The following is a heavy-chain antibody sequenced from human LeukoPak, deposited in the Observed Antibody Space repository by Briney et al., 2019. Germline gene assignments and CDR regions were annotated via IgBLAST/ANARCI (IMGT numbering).Heavy chain of an antibody. J-gene: IGHJ4*02. Sequence: GGCLRFSCAASGFTFSSYSMNWVLQAPGKGLEWVSSISSSSSYIYYADSVKGRFTISRDNAKNSLYLQMNSLRAEDTAVYYCARDWPYYYDSSGYYPAFDYWGQGTLVTVSS. CDR3: ARDWPYYYDSSGYYPAFDY. CDR1: GFTFSSYS. D-gene: IGHD3-22*01. V-gene: IGHV3-21*01. CDR2: ISSSSSYI.